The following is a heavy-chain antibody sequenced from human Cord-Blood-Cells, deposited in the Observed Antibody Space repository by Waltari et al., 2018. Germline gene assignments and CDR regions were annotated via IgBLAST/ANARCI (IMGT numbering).Heavy chain of an antibody. Sequence: QVQLQQWGAGLLKPSETLSLTCAVYGGSFSGYYWSWIRQPPGKGLEWIGATNHSGSTNYNPSLKGRVPISVDTSKNQFSLKLSSVTAADTAVYYCARQYCSGGSCNYWYFDLWGRGTLVTVSS. CDR2: TNHSGST. CDR1: GGSFSGYY. CDR3: ARQYCSGGSCNYWYFDL. V-gene: IGHV4-34*01. D-gene: IGHD2-15*01. J-gene: IGHJ2*01.